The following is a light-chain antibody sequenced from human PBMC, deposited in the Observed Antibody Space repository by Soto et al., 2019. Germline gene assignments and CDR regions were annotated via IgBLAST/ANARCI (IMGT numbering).Light chain of an antibody. J-gene: IGKJ2*01. CDR3: MQALKPPYT. CDR1: QSLLYENGYTY. Sequence: DIVMTQSPLSLPVTPGEPASISCRSSQSLLYENGYTYFDWYVQKPGQPPQLLIYLGSHRPSGVPDRFSGSVSGTDFTLKISRVETEDVGVYYCMQALKPPYTFGQGTKLEIK. V-gene: IGKV2-28*01. CDR2: LGS.